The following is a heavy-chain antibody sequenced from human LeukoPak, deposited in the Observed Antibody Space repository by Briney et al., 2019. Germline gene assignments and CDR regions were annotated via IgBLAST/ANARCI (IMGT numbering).Heavy chain of an antibody. D-gene: IGHD3-22*01. V-gene: IGHV4-30-4*01. CDR1: GGSISSGDYY. CDR3: ARPYYYDSRIDP. CDR2: MYYSGGT. J-gene: IGHJ5*02. Sequence: SETLSLTCTVSGGSISSGDYYWSWIRQPPGKGLEWIAYMYYSGGTYYNPSLKGRVTMSADTSKNQLSPKLSSVTAADTAVYYCARPYYYDSRIDPWGQGILVTVSS.